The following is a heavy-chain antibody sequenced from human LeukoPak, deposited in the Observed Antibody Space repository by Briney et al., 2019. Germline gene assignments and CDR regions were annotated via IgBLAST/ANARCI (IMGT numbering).Heavy chain of an antibody. CDR3: ARFGTRDNCCHPGDDT. Sequence: PSETLSLTCTVSGYSLSSGFYWGWIRQPPGKGLEWIATMFHSGDTYYNPSLESRVTISMDASKNQFSLRLNSVTAADTALYYCARFGTRDNCCHPGDDTWGQGTPVTVSS. CDR2: MFHSGDT. CDR1: GYSLSSGFY. J-gene: IGHJ5*02. D-gene: IGHD1-1*01. V-gene: IGHV4-38-2*02.